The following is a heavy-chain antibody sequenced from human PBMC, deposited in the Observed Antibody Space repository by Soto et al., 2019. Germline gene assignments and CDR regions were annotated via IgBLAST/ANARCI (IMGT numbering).Heavy chain of an antibody. D-gene: IGHD4-17*01. V-gene: IGHV3-7*01. CDR2: VKQDGIEK. J-gene: IGHJ6*02. CDR3: ARASVPSYYYGMGV. Sequence: GALRLYCAASVFTLSSYWMSWVRQAPGKGLDWVANVKQDGIEKNYADSVKGRFTISRDNAKNSLYLQMDSLRAEDTAVYYCARASVPSYYYGMGVWGQGTTVTVSS. CDR1: VFTLSSYW.